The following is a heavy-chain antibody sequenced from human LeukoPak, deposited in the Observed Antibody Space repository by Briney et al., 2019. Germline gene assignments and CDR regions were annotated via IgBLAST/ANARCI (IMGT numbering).Heavy chain of an antibody. J-gene: IGHJ4*02. CDR2: IWYDGSNK. Sequence: PGGSLRLSCAASGFTFSSYGMHWVRQAPGKGLEWVAVIWYDGSNKYYADSVKGRFTISRDNSKNTLYLQMNSLRAEDTAVYYCAREVGSTIRPPFDYWGQGTLVTVSS. CDR1: GFTFSSYG. CDR3: AREVGSTIRPPFDY. V-gene: IGHV3-33*08. D-gene: IGHD5/OR15-5a*01.